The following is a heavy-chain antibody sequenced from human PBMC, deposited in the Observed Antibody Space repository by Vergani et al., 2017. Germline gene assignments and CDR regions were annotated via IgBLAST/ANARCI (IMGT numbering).Heavy chain of an antibody. CDR1: GFTFSSYG. CDR2: IWYDGSNK. D-gene: IGHD2-21*02. Sequence: QVQLVESGGGVVQPGRSLRLSCAASGFTFSSYGMHWVRQAPGKGLEWVAVIWYDGSNKYYADSVKGRFTISRDNSKNTLYLQMNSLRAEDTAVYYCARNPYCGGDCYSDAFDIWGQGTMVTVSS. CDR3: ARNPYCGGDCYSDAFDI. V-gene: IGHV3-33*01. J-gene: IGHJ3*02.